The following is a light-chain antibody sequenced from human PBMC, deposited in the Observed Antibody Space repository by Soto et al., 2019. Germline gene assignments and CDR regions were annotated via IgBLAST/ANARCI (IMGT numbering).Light chain of an antibody. J-gene: IGKJ1*01. CDR3: QRYNSNSRT. V-gene: IGKV1-5*03. CDR1: QSISNW. CDR2: KAT. Sequence: DIQMTQSPSTLSASVGDRVTITCRASQSISNWLAWYQQKPGRAPKLLIYKATSLQSGVSSRFSGSASGTKFALTISSLQPDDFATYYCQRYNSNSRTFGQGTKVEIK.